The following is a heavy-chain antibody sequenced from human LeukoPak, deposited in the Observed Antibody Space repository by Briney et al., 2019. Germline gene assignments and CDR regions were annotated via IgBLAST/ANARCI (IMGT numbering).Heavy chain of an antibody. CDR2: IYYTGST. CDR1: GGSISSGDFY. Sequence: SQTLSLTCTVSGGSISSGDFYWSWIRQPPGKGLEWIGYIYYTGSTYYNPSLKRRVTISIDTSKKQFSLKLSSVTAADTAVYYCARESCTNGVCRGDYYYGMDVWGQGTTVTVSS. CDR3: ARESCTNGVCRGDYYYGMDV. D-gene: IGHD2-8*01. J-gene: IGHJ6*02. V-gene: IGHV4-30-4*01.